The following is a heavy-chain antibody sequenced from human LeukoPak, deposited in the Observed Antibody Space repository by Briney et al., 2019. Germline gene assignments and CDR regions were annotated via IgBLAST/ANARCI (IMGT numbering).Heavy chain of an antibody. CDR2: IIRNGGGT. CDR1: GYTFIDYS. D-gene: IGHD2-2*03. V-gene: IGHV1-2*02. J-gene: IGHJ4*02. Sequence: ASVKVSCKASGYTFIDYSLHWVRQATGQGLQWMGWIIRNGGGTNYAQEFQGRVTMNKHTSINTAYMALSGLRLDDTAVYYCSRKINYRGYLYWGQGTLVIVSS. CDR3: SRKINYRGYLY.